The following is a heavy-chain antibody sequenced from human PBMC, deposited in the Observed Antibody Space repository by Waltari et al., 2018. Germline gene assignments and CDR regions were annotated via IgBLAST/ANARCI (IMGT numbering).Heavy chain of an antibody. CDR3: ASLIVVVAKPIFDI. CDR1: GAPFSSYA. D-gene: IGHD2-15*01. V-gene: IGHV1-69*08. CDR2: IIPILGTA. Sequence: QVQLVLSGAEVTKPGASAKISCTASGAPFSSYAISSVRQATGQGLEWMGRIIPILGTANYAQKFQGRVTITADKSTSTAYMELSSLRSEDMAVYYCASLIVVVAKPIFDIWGQGTMVTVSS. J-gene: IGHJ3*02.